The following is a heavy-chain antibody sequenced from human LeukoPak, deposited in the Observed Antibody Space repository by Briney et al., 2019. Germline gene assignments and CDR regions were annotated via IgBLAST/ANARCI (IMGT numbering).Heavy chain of an antibody. D-gene: IGHD3-10*01. CDR1: GYTFTGYY. J-gene: IGHJ5*02. Sequence: ASVKVSCKASGYTFTGYYMHWVRQAPGQGLEWMGWINPNSGGTNYAQKFQGRVTMTRDTSISTAYMELSRLRSDDTAVYYCASGIWFGELLYGDNWFDPWGQGTLVTVSS. CDR3: ASGIWFGELLYGDNWFDP. CDR2: INPNSGGT. V-gene: IGHV1-2*02.